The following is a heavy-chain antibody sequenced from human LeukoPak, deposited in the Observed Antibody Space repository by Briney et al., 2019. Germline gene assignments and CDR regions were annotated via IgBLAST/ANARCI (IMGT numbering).Heavy chain of an antibody. J-gene: IGHJ4*02. D-gene: IGHD3-22*01. V-gene: IGHV4-39*07. CDR1: GGSISSSSYY. CDR3: ARCNLSAYDSSGYYYYCDY. CDR2: IYYNGST. Sequence: PSETLSLTCTVSGGSISSSSYYCGWIRQPPGKGLEWIGSIYYNGSTYYNPSLKSRVTISVDTSKNQLSLKLSSVAAADTAVYYCARCNLSAYDSSGYYYYCDYWGQGTLVTVSS.